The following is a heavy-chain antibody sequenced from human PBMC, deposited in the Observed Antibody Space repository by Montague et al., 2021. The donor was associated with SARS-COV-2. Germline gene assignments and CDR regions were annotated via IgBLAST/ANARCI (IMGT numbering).Heavy chain of an antibody. CDR1: GASLSGNTYY. CDR2: FYYTGGT. J-gene: IGHJ4*02. D-gene: IGHD3/OR15-3a*01. CDR3: ARGNDLWTGSPFDY. Sequence: SETLSLTCTVSGASLSGNTYYWGWVRQPPGKGLELIGNFYYTGGTYYNPSLQSRVTISVDTSNNHFSLKLGSVTAADTSVYYCARGNDLWTGSPFDYWGQGILVTVSS. V-gene: IGHV4-39*02.